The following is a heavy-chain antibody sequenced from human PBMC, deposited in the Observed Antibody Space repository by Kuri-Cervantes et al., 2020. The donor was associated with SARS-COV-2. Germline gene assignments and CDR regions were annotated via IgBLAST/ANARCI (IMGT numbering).Heavy chain of an antibody. J-gene: IGHJ4*02. D-gene: IGHD2-8*01. Sequence: SVKVSCKASGGTFSSYAISWVRQAPGQGLEWMGGIIPIFGTANYAQKFQGRVTITADKSTSTAYMELSSLRSEDTGIYYCARTLNDCKNGVCYEYWGQGTLVTVSS. CDR2: IIPIFGTA. CDR3: ARTLNDCKNGVCYEY. CDR1: GGTFSSYA. V-gene: IGHV1-69*06.